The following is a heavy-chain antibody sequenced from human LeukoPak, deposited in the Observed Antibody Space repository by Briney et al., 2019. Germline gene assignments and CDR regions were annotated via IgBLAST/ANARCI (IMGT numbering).Heavy chain of an antibody. CDR1: GFTFSSYG. CDR3: ARLLAYNSGGEAFDH. V-gene: IGHV3-7*01. CDR2: IKQDGSEK. D-gene: IGHD1-20*01. J-gene: IGHJ4*02. Sequence: GGSLRLSCAASGFTFSSYGMHWVRQAPGKGLEWVANIKQDGSEKYYVDSVKGRFTISRDSAKKSLYLQMNSLRAEDTAVYYCARLLAYNSGGEAFDHWGQGTLVTVSS.